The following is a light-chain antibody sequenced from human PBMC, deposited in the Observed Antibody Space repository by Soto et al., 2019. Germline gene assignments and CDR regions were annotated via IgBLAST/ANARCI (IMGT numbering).Light chain of an antibody. CDR2: GAS. CDR3: QQYNKLPSWT. V-gene: IGKV3-15*01. J-gene: IGKJ1*01. CDR1: QSVSSN. Sequence: EIVMKNSPATLSANKGERATLSFRASQSVSSNLVWYQQKPGQAPRLLIYGASTRATGIPARFSGSGSGTEFTLTLSILQSEDFAVYYCQQYNKLPSWTFCQVTNVDIK.